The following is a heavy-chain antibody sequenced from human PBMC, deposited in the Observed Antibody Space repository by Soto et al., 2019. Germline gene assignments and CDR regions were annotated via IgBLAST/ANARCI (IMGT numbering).Heavy chain of an antibody. V-gene: IGHV4-31*03. J-gene: IGHJ4*02. D-gene: IGHD3-10*01. Sequence: TLSLTCTVSGGSITISGYYWSWIRQHPGEGLEWIGFTSNSGSTSYNPSLKSRVTISVDTSTNQFSLKLRYVTAADTAVYYCARDVQGGLWFGELMGWGQGTLVTVSS. CDR3: ARDVQGGLWFGELMG. CDR1: GGSITISGYY. CDR2: TSNSGST.